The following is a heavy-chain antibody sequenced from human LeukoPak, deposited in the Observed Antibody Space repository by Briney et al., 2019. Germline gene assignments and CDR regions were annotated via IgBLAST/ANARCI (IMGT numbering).Heavy chain of an antibody. D-gene: IGHD5-12*01. J-gene: IGHJ4*02. CDR1: GFISSRYD. CDR3: EKVFGGYGGYYFDS. V-gene: IGHV3-23*01. Sequence: GGSLRVSCAASGFISSRYDMSWVRQAPGKGLEWVSAFRGSGGNTYYADSVKGRFTIFRDNSKNTLYLQMNSLRAEDTAVYYCEKVFGGYGGYYFDSWGQGTLVTVSS. CDR2: FRGSGGNT.